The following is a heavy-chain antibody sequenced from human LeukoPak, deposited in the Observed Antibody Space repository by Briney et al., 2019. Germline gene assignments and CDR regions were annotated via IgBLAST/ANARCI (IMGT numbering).Heavy chain of an antibody. Sequence: SETLSLTCTVSGGSLSSYYWSWIRQPPGKGPEWIGYIYYSGSTNYNPSLKSRVAISVDTPKNQFSLKLSSVTAADTAVYYCARTHGGYYFDSWGQGTLVAVSS. J-gene: IGHJ4*02. CDR3: ARTHGGYYFDS. V-gene: IGHV4-59*08. CDR2: IYYSGST. CDR1: GGSLSSYY. D-gene: IGHD3-22*01.